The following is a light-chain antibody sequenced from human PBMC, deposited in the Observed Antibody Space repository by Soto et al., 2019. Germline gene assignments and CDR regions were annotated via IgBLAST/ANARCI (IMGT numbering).Light chain of an antibody. CDR2: DVS. Sequence: DVRMTQSPSSLSASVGDRVTITCRASQDISNYLNWYQQKPGKAPYLLISDVSSLERGVPSRFSGSGSGTEFTLTISSMQPDDFATFYCQQYNGYSRTFGQGTKVDIK. J-gene: IGKJ1*01. V-gene: IGKV1-5*01. CDR3: QQYNGYSRT. CDR1: QDISNY.